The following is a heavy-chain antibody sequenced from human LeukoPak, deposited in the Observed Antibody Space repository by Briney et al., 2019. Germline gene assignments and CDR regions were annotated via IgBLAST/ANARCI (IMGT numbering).Heavy chain of an antibody. Sequence: ASVKVSCKASGYTFTSYYMHWVRQAPGQGLEWMGIINPSGVSTSYAQKFQGRVTMTRDTSTSTVYMELSSLRSEDTAVYYCARDAGPPGLGGSYYRHNGLPFDYWGQGTLVTVSS. V-gene: IGHV1-46*01. CDR2: INPSGVST. J-gene: IGHJ4*02. CDR1: GYTFTSYY. CDR3: ARDAGPPGLGGSYYRHNGLPFDY. D-gene: IGHD1-26*01.